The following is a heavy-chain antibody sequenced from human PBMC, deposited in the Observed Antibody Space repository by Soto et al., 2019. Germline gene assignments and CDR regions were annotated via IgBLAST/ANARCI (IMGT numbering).Heavy chain of an antibody. J-gene: IGHJ3*01. CDR2: ISFDSRDK. CDR3: ARVCGGDCGNAFDV. CDR1: GFTFSAYG. V-gene: IGHV3-33*05. Sequence: QVQLVESGGGVVQPGRSLRLSCAASGFTFSAYGIHWVRRAPGKGLEWVATISFDSRDKLYVDSMNGRLTISRENSRNTVYLQMDSLRAEDTAVYHCARVCGGDCGNAFDVWGQGTVVAVSP. D-gene: IGHD2-21*02.